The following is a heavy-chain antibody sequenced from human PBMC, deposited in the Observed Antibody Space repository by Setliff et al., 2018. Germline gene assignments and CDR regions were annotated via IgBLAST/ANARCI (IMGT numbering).Heavy chain of an antibody. CDR2: INHSGST. V-gene: IGHV4-34*01. Sequence: SETLSLTCGGYGGSISDYYWSWIRQPPGKGLEWIGEINHSGSTNYNPSLKSRVTISLDTSRNQVSLKLSSVTAADTAVYYCARDRQYCSSNSCYRPDIDYYYYYMDVWGKGATVTVSS. CDR3: ARDRQYCSSNSCYRPDIDYYYYYMDV. J-gene: IGHJ6*03. D-gene: IGHD2-2*02. CDR1: GGSISDYY.